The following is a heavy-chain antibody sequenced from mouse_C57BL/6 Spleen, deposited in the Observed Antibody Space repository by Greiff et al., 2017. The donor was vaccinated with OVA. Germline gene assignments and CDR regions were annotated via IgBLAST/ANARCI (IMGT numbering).Heavy chain of an antibody. J-gene: IGHJ2*01. CDR1: GYAFSSSW. V-gene: IGHV1-82*01. Sequence: QVQLKQSGPELVKPGASVKISCKASGYAFSSSWMNWVKQRPGKGLEWIGRIYPGDGDTNYNGKFKGKATLTADKSSSTAYMQLSSLTSEDSAVYFCAREGIYYGYEDYWGQGTTLTVSS. D-gene: IGHD2-2*01. CDR3: AREGIYYGYEDY. CDR2: IYPGDGDT.